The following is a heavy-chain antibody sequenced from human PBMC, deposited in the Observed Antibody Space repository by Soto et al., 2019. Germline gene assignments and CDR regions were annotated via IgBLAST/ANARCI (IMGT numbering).Heavy chain of an antibody. D-gene: IGHD6-19*01. CDR3: ARERSSGWYVDY. Sequence: QVQLVQSGAEVKKPGASVKVSCKASGYTFTSYDINWVRQATGQGLERMGWINPNSGNTGYAQKFQGRVTMTRNTSISTAYMELSSLRSEDTAVYYCARERSSGWYVDYWGQGTLVTVSS. CDR1: GYTFTSYD. V-gene: IGHV1-8*01. J-gene: IGHJ4*02. CDR2: INPNSGNT.